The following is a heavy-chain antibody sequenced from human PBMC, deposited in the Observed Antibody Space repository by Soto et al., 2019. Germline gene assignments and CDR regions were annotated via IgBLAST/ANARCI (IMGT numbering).Heavy chain of an antibody. Sequence: QVQLQESGPGLVKPSETLSLTCTVSGGSVSSGSYYWSWIRQPPGKGLEWIGYIYYSGSTNYNPSLKSRVTISVDTSKNQFSLKLSSVTAADTAVYYCAREGHYGDYGYFDYWGQGTLVTVSS. V-gene: IGHV4-61*01. CDR3: AREGHYGDYGYFDY. CDR2: IYYSGST. CDR1: GGSVSSGSYY. D-gene: IGHD4-17*01. J-gene: IGHJ4*02.